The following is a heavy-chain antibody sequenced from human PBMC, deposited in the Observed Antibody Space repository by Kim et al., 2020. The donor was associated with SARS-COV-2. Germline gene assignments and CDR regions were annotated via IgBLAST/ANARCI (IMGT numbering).Heavy chain of an antibody. Sequence: HAESVKGRFPISRDNDKNSLYLQMNSLIAEDTAVYYCASSIDGYTFLFDYWGQGTLVTVSS. D-gene: IGHD5-12*01. J-gene: IGHJ4*02. V-gene: IGHV3-11*04. CDR3: ASSIDGYTFLFDY.